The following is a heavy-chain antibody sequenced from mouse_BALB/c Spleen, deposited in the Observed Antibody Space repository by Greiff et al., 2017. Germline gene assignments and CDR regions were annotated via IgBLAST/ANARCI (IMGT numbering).Heavy chain of an antibody. CDR1: GFTFNTYA. CDR3: ERSQNWDGAGLAY. D-gene: IGHD4-1*01. J-gene: IGHJ3*01. CDR2: IRSKSNNYAT. V-gene: IGHV10-1*02. Sequence: EVQLVESGGGLVQPKGSLKLSCAASGFTFNTYAMNWVRQAPGKGLEWVARIRSKSNNYATYYADSVKDRFTISRDDSQSILYLQMNTLKTEDTAMYYCERSQNWDGAGLAYGGQGTGVTVSA.